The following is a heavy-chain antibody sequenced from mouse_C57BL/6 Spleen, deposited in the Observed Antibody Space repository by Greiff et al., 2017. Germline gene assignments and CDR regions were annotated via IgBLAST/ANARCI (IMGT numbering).Heavy chain of an antibody. CDR2: IDPSDSYT. J-gene: IGHJ2*01. D-gene: IGHD3-1*01. Sequence: QVQLQQPGAELVMPGASVKLSCKASGYTFTSYWMHWVKQRPGQGLEWIGEIDPSDSYTNYNQKFKGKSTLTVDKSSSTAYMQRSSLTSEDAAVYYCARSGSPFDYWGQGTTLTVSS. CDR3: ARSGSPFDY. CDR1: GYTFTSYW. V-gene: IGHV1-69*01.